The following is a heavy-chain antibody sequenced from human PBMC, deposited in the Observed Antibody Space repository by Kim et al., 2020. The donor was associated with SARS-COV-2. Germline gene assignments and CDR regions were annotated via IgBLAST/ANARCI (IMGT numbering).Heavy chain of an antibody. J-gene: IGHJ4*02. D-gene: IGHD5-12*01. Sequence: TANDAQKFQGRVTITADESTSTAYMELSSLRSEDTAVYYCALVEMATIASWGQGTLVTVSS. V-gene: IGHV1-69*01. CDR3: ALVEMATIAS. CDR2: TA.